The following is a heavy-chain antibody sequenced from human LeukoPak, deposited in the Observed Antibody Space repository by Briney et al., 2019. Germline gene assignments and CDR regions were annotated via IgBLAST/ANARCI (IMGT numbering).Heavy chain of an antibody. CDR2: IIPIFGTA. J-gene: IGHJ4*02. Sequence: GSSVKVSCKASGGTFSSYAISRVRQAPGQGLEWMGGIIPIFGTANYAQKFQGRVTITTDESTSTAYMELSSLRSEDTAVYYCAVNYYDSSGYYYRVDYWGQGTLVTVSS. D-gene: IGHD3-22*01. V-gene: IGHV1-69*05. CDR1: GGTFSSYA. CDR3: AVNYYDSSGYYYRVDY.